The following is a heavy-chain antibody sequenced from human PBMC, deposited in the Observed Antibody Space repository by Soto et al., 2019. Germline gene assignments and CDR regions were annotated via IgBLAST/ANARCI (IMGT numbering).Heavy chain of an antibody. V-gene: IGHV3-30-3*01. CDR2: ISYDGSNK. CDR3: ARSRLQGLYLLGIAAAGPDY. Sequence: QVQLVESGGGVVQPGRSLRLSCAASGFTFSSYAMHWVRQAPGKGLEWVAVISYDGSNKYYADSVKGRFTISRDNSKNTLYLQMNSLRAEDTAVYYCARSRLQGLYLLGIAAAGPDYWGQGTLVTVSS. CDR1: GFTFSSYA. J-gene: IGHJ4*02. D-gene: IGHD6-13*01.